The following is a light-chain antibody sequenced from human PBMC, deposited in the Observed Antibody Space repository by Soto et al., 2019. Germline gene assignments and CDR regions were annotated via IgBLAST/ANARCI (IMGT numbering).Light chain of an antibody. CDR1: SRDVGGSNH. J-gene: IGLJ1*01. CDR2: EVN. Sequence: SVLIQPASVSGSPGQSITISCTGTSRDVGGSNHVSWYQHHPHRAPKLLIYEVNYRPSGVSSRFSGSKSGNTASLTISGLQAEDEADYYCSSYTSSNTLEVFGVGTKVTVL. CDR3: SSYTSSNTLEV. V-gene: IGLV2-14*01.